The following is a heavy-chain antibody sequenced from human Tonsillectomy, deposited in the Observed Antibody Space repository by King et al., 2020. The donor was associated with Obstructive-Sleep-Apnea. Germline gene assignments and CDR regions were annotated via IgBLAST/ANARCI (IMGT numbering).Heavy chain of an antibody. D-gene: IGHD1-26*01. CDR1: GYTFTSYA. Sequence: QLVQSGAEVKKPGASVKVSCKASGYTFTSYAMHWVRQAPGQRLEWMGWINGDNGITKYSQKFQGRVTITGDTSASTAYMDLGSLRSEDTAVYYCAREVGDPDPREYYYGMDVWGQGTTVTVSS. CDR3: AREVGDPDPREYYYGMDV. J-gene: IGHJ6*02. V-gene: IGHV1-3*01. CDR2: INGDNGIT.